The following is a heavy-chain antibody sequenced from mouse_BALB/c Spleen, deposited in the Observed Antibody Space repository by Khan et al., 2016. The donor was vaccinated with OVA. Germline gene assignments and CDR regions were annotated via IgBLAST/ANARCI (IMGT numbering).Heavy chain of an antibody. J-gene: IGHJ3*01. CDR1: GYTFTSYW. V-gene: IGHV1S132*01. CDR3: VCGDDHQSCCFGY. CDR2: IYPGAGSI. D-gene: IGHD2-3*01. Sequence: QVQLQQSGAELVKPGASVKLSCKASGYTFTSYWIYWVKQRPEQGLEWIARIYPGAGSINYSEKFKGKVTLTTDNSSSTAYMQLRSLNSEDSAVYCRVCGDDHQSCCFGYWGPGTLVTVSA.